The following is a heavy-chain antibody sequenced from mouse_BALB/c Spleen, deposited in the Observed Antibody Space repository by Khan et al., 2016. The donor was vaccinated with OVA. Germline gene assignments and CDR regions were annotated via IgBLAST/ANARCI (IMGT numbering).Heavy chain of an antibody. CDR1: GFSLTDYG. Sequence: QVQLKESGPGLVAPSQSLSITCTVSGFSLTDYGVSWIRQPPGKGLEWLGVIWGGGSSYYNSALTSRLRLSKDNSKSQVLLKMSSRQTDDTAMYYCAKGVWAYYFALDYGGKGTSVTVSS. V-gene: IGHV2-6-5*01. J-gene: IGHJ4*01. CDR3: AKGVWAYYFALDY. CDR2: IWGGGSS.